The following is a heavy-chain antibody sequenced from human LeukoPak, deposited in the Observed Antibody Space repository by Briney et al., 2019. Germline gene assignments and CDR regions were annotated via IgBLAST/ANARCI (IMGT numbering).Heavy chain of an antibody. D-gene: IGHD1-1*01. CDR2: ISYDGSNM. CDR3: AKDKTGTTFGAFDI. J-gene: IGHJ3*02. CDR1: GFTFSNYG. V-gene: IGHV3-30*18. Sequence: GGSLRLSCAASGFTFSNYGMHWVRQAPGKGLEWVALISYDGSNMSYADSVKGRFTISRDNSKNTLYLQMNSLRAEDTAVYYCAKDKTGTTFGAFDIWGQGTMVTVSS.